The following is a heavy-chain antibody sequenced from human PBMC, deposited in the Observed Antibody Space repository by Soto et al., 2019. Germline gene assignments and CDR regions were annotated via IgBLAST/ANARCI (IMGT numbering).Heavy chain of an antibody. J-gene: IGHJ4*02. V-gene: IGHV1-18*01. Sequence: QVQLVQSGAEVKKPGASVKVSCKASGYTFTSYGISWVRQAPGQGLEWMGWISAYSGSTKYAQKLQDRVTMITDTSTNIAYMELRSLRSDDTAIYYCARGPPTSCSGGNCYSHYFDYWGQGTLVTVSS. CDR2: ISAYSGST. D-gene: IGHD2-15*01. CDR1: GYTFTSYG. CDR3: ARGPPTSCSGGNCYSHYFDY.